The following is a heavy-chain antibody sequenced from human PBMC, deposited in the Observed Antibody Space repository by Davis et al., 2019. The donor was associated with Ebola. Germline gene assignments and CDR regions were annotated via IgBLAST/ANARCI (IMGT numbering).Heavy chain of an antibody. Sequence: ASVKVSCKASGYTFTSYDINWVRQATGQGLEWMGWMNPNSGNTGYAQKFQGWVTMTRDTSISTAYMELSRLRSDDTAVYYCARGRDYDFWSGLDYWGQGTLVTVSS. CDR3: ARGRDYDFWSGLDY. V-gene: IGHV1-8*01. D-gene: IGHD3-3*01. CDR2: MNPNSGNT. CDR1: GYTFTSYD. J-gene: IGHJ4*02.